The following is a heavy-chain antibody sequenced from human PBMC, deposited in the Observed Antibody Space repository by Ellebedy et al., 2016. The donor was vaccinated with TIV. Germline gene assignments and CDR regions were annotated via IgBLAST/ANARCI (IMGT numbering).Heavy chain of an antibody. V-gene: IGHV5-51*01. CDR3: ARHGHGSNSIDS. CDR2: IFPGDSDT. D-gene: IGHD4-11*01. CDR1: GYDFTTFW. J-gene: IGHJ4*02. Sequence: GESLKISCKASGYDFTTFWIGWVRQMPGRGLEWMGIIFPGDSDTRYSPSFEGQVTIPADQSTSTTYLHRRSLRAPDTAMYFCARHGHGSNSIDSWGQGTLVTVSS.